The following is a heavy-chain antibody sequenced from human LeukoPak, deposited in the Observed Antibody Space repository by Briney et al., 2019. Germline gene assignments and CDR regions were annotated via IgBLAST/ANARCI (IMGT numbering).Heavy chain of an antibody. CDR3: ARCSEWPQFSSDY. V-gene: IGHV3-30*04. CDR2: ISYDGSGK. D-gene: IGHD5-24*01. Sequence: GGSLRLSYGASGFTFSVHAFHWVRQAPGKGLEWVAGISYDGSGKYYADSVEGRFTISRDNSKSTLYLQMNSLKTEDTAVYYCARCSEWPQFSSDYWGQGTLVTVSS. CDR1: GFTFSVHA. J-gene: IGHJ4*02.